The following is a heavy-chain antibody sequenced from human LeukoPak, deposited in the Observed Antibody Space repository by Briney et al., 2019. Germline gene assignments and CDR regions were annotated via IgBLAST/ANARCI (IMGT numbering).Heavy chain of an antibody. D-gene: IGHD6-13*01. CDR1: GFTVNSNY. CDR3: ARDTVAAAGTDY. V-gene: IGHV3-53*01. CDR2: IYSGGST. Sequence: GGSLRFSCAASGFTVNSNYMTWVRQAPGKGLEWVSVIYSGGSTYYADSVKGRFTISRDNSKNTLYLQMNSLRADDTAVYYCARDTVAAAGTDYWGQGTLVTVSS. J-gene: IGHJ4*02.